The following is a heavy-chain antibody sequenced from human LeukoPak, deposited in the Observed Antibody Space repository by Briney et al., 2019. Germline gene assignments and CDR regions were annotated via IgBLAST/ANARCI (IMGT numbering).Heavy chain of an antibody. D-gene: IGHD3-10*01. V-gene: IGHV4-59*01. CDR2: IYYSGYT. CDR3: ARTTMVRGTYYMDV. Sequence: SETLSLTCTVSGGSISSYYWSWIRQPAGKVLEWIGCIYYSGYTNYKSSLKSRVTISVDTSKNQFSLKLSSVTAADTAVYYRARTTMVRGTYYMDVWGKGTTVTVSS. J-gene: IGHJ6*03. CDR1: GGSISSYY.